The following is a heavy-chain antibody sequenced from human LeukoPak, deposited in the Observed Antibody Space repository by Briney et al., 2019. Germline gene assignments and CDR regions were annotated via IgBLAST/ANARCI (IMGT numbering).Heavy chain of an antibody. CDR2: IKQDGSEK. CDR3: AREVVATASAFDC. V-gene: IGHV3-7*03. J-gene: IGHJ4*02. Sequence: PGGSLRLSCAASGFTFSSYWMSWVRQAPGKGLEWVANIKQDGSEKYYVDSVKGRFTISRDNAKNSLYLQMNSLRAEDTAVYYCAREVVATASAFDCWGQGTLVTVSS. D-gene: IGHD2-21*01. CDR1: GFTFSSYW.